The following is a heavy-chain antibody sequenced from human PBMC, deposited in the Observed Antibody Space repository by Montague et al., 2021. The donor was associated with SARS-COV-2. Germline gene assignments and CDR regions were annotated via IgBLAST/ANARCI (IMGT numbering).Heavy chain of an antibody. D-gene: IGHD2-21*02. Sequence: SETLSLTCAVAGGSFSSYYWGWIRQPPGKGLEWIAEINHSGSSNYNPSLKGRVTMSVDTSKNQFSLKLNSVTVADTAVYYCARLAYCGADCFSGWEIFFDPWGQGTLVTVSS. V-gene: IGHV4-34*01. CDR2: INHSGSS. CDR1: GGSFSSYY. CDR3: ARLAYCGADCFSGWEIFFDP. J-gene: IGHJ5*02.